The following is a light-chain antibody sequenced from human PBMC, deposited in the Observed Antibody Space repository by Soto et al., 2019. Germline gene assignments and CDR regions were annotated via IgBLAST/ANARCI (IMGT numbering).Light chain of an antibody. Sequence: DLQMNQSPSSLSASFGDRVTIXXRTSQSIAHYLNWDQHKPGKAPTFXIYAASSLQSGVPSRFSGSGAGTDFTLTSSNLQPEDFATYYCQQSYSTSFTFGQGTRLEIK. V-gene: IGKV1-39*01. CDR3: QQSYSTSFT. CDR1: QSIAHY. CDR2: AAS. J-gene: IGKJ5*01.